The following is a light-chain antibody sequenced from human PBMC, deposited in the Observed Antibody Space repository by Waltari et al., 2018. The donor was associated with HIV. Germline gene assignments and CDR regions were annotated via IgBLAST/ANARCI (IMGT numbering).Light chain of an antibody. J-gene: IGLJ3*02. CDR1: SSNIGNNF. V-gene: IGLV1-51*01. CDR3: GTWDTSLSAGV. CDR2: DNN. Sequence: QAVLTQPPSVSAAPGQKVTISCSGSSSNIGNNFVSWYQQFPGKAPKVLIYDNNKRLAGVPDRFSGCRSGTSATLGVAGLQTGDEADYYCGTWDTSLSAGVFGGGTKLTVL.